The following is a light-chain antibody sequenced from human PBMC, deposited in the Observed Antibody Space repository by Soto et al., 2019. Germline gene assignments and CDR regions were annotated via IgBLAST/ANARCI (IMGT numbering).Light chain of an antibody. V-gene: IGKV3-11*01. CDR2: DAS. Sequence: EIVLTQSPATLSLSPGERATLSCRASQSVSSYLAWYQQKPGQAPRLLIYDASNRATGIPARFSGSGSGTDFTLTISSLGPEDFAVYYCQQRSNWPGGMFDQGTNVEIK. CDR1: QSVSSY. CDR3: QQRSNWPGGM. J-gene: IGKJ1*01.